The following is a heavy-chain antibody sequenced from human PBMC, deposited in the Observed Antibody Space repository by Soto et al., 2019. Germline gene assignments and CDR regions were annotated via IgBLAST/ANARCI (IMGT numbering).Heavy chain of an antibody. V-gene: IGHV4-31*03. CDR1: GGSISSGGYY. CDR2: IYYSGST. D-gene: IGHD2-2*01. J-gene: IGHJ6*02. Sequence: LSLTCTVSGGSISSGGYYWSWVRHHPGKCLEWIGYIYYSGSTYYNPSLKSRVTISVDTSKNQFSLKLSSVTAADTAVYYCARESVDIVVVPAAPQGYYYGMDVWGQGTTVTVSS. CDR3: ARESVDIVVVPAAPQGYYYGMDV.